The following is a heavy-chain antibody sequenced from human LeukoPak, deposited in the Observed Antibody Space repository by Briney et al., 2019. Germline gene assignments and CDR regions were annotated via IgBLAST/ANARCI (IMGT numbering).Heavy chain of an antibody. CDR1: GFTFSSYG. V-gene: IGHV3-30*18. Sequence: GGSLRLSCAASGFTFSSYGMHWVRQAPGKGLEWVAVISYDGSNKYYADSVKGRFTISRDNSKNTLYLQMNSLRAEDTAVYYCAKSPMYSSSYYYMDVWGEGTTVTVSS. D-gene: IGHD6-6*01. J-gene: IGHJ6*03. CDR3: AKSPMYSSSYYYMDV. CDR2: ISYDGSNK.